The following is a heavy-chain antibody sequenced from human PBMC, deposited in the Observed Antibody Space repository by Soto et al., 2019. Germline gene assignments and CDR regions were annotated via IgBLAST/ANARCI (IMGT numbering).Heavy chain of an antibody. CDR1: GFTVSSNY. Sequence: PGGSLRLSCAASGFTVSSNYMSWVRQAPGKGLEWVSVIYSGGSTYYADSVKGRFTISRDNSKNTLYLQMNSLRAEDTAVYYCAKDKDGFYGDPPNWFDPWGQGTLVTVSS. J-gene: IGHJ5*02. D-gene: IGHD4-17*01. CDR3: AKDKDGFYGDPPNWFDP. CDR2: IYSGGST. V-gene: IGHV3-66*01.